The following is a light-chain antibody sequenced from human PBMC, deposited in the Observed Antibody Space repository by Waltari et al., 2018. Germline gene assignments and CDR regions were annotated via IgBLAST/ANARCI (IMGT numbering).Light chain of an antibody. CDR1: QSMGNY. V-gene: IGKV1-5*03. Sequence: DLQITQSPSPLSASVEDRITISCRASQSMGNYLAWYQQKPGNAPKLLIFMASTLQREVPSRFSGSGSGTEFALTISGLQADDFATYFCQHFNSYPFIFGRGTKLEIK. CDR3: QHFNSYPFI. J-gene: IGKJ2*01. CDR2: MAS.